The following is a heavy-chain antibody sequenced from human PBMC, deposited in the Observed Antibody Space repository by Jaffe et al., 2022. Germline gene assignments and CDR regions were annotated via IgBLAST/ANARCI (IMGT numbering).Heavy chain of an antibody. CDR1: GFTFDDYT. V-gene: IGHV3-43*01. Sequence: EVQLVESGGVVVQPGGSLRLSCAASGFTFDDYTMHWVRQAPGKGLEWVSLISWDGGSTYYADSVKGRFTISRDNSKNSLYLQMNSLRTEDTALYYCAKDSAKDDYGDYYFDYWGQGTLVTVSS. D-gene: IGHD4-17*01. CDR3: AKDSAKDDYGDYYFDY. J-gene: IGHJ4*02. CDR2: ISWDGGST.